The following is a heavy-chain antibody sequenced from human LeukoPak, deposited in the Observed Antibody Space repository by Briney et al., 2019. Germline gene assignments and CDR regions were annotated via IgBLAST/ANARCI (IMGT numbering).Heavy chain of an antibody. J-gene: IGHJ6*02. Sequence: SETLSLTCTVSGGSVSSGSYYWSWIRQPPGKGLEWIGYIYYSGSTNYNPSLKSRVTISVDTSKNQFSLKLSSVTAADTAVYYCAGKELVGATALERLYYYYGMDVWGQGTTVTVSS. CDR3: AGKELVGATALERLYYYYGMDV. CDR2: IYYSGST. V-gene: IGHV4-61*01. CDR1: GGSVSSGSYY. D-gene: IGHD1-26*01.